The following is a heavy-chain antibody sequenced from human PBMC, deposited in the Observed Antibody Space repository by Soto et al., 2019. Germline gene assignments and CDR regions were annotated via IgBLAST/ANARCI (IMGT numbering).Heavy chain of an antibody. V-gene: IGHV1-69*13. Sequence: SVKVSCKASVGTFSGYAISWVRQAPGQGLEWMGGIIPIFGTANYAQKFQGRVTITADESTSTAYMELSSLRSEDTAVYYCARVSLHGYSGGTQLGLFDHWGQGTLVTVSS. CDR1: VGTFSGYA. CDR3: ARVSLHGYSGGTQLGLFDH. J-gene: IGHJ5*02. D-gene: IGHD5-12*01. CDR2: IIPIFGTA.